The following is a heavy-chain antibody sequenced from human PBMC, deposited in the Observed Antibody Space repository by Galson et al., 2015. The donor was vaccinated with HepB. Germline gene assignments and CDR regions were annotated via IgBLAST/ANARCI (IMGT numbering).Heavy chain of an antibody. CDR3: AKDRIQLWLRYFDT. V-gene: IGHV3-30*18. CDR2: ISSDGNYK. D-gene: IGHD5-18*01. J-gene: IGHJ4*02. CDR1: GFTSSTYV. Sequence: SLRLSCAASGFTSSTYVMHWVRQAPGKGLEWLAVISSDGNYKYYADSVKGRFTISRDNSKNTLYLHMNSLRAEDTAVYYCAKDRIQLWLRYFDTWGQGTLVTVSS.